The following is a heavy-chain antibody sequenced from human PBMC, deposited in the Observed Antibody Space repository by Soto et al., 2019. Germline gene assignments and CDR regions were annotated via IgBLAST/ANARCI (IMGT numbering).Heavy chain of an antibody. J-gene: IGHJ5*02. Sequence: QVQLAESGGGVVQPGRSLRLSCATSGFVSNDYDIHWVRQPPGKGLAWLASISYDGSNKYYADSVKGRFTISRDNSKNPLSLQINSLGAEDTAVYYCSRGIKGGLDAWGPGTLVTVSS. CDR3: SRGIKGGLDA. CDR2: ISYDGSNK. V-gene: IGHV3-30*03. CDR1: GFVSNDYD. D-gene: IGHD2-21*01.